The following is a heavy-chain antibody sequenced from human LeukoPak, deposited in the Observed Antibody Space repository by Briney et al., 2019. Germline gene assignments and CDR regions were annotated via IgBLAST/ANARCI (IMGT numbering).Heavy chain of an antibody. Sequence: GGSLRLSCEASGFSFSTYGMHWVRQAPGKGLEWVALIWFDGSNKHYADSVKGRFTISRDNSKNTMYLQMDSLRAEDTAVYYCARVVSYYGSSYRLLDLWGRGTLVTVSS. J-gene: IGHJ2*01. CDR3: ARVVSYYGSSYRLLDL. D-gene: IGHD3-10*01. CDR1: GFSFSTYG. CDR2: IWFDGSNK. V-gene: IGHV3-33*01.